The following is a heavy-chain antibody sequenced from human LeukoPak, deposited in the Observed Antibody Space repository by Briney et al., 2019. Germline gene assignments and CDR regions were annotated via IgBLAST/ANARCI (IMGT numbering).Heavy chain of an antibody. CDR2: ISAGNGNT. D-gene: IGHD3-16*02. CDR3: ARDHDYDYLWGSYRYDLGFDY. Sequence: AAVKDSCKASGYAFTNYAIHWVRQAPGQRVEWMGWISAGNGNTKYSQKFQGRVTITRDTSASTVYMDLRSLRSEDTAVYYCARDHDYDYLWGSYRYDLGFDYWGQGTLVTVSS. CDR1: GYAFTNYA. V-gene: IGHV1-3*01. J-gene: IGHJ4*02.